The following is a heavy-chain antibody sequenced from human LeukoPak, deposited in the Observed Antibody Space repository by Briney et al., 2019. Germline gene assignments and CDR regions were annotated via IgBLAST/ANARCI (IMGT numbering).Heavy chain of an antibody. V-gene: IGHV3-33*05. J-gene: IGHJ4*02. Sequence: GRSLRLSCAASGFTLNNYGMHWVRQAPGKGLEWVAAISYDGSDKYYADSVRGRFTISRGSSKNTLYLQMNSLRADDTAVYYCATGRPRDTVLVPVPTFDYWGQGTLVTVSS. CDR3: ATGRPRDTVLVPVPTFDY. CDR1: GFTLNNYG. D-gene: IGHD5-18*01. CDR2: ISYDGSDK.